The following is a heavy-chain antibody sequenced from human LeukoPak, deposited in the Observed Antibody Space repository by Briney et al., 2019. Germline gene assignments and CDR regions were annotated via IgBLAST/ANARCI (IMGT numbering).Heavy chain of an antibody. V-gene: IGHV3-33*01. CDR1: GFTFSSYG. CDR3: ASPLTGYYNGAFDI. CDR2: IWYDGSNK. J-gene: IGHJ3*02. D-gene: IGHD3-9*01. Sequence: QPGGSLRLSFAASGFTFSSYGMHWVRQAPGKGLEWVAVIWYDGSNKYYADSVKGRFTISRDNSKNTLYLQMNSLRSDDTAVYYCASPLTGYYNGAFDIWGQGTMVTVSS.